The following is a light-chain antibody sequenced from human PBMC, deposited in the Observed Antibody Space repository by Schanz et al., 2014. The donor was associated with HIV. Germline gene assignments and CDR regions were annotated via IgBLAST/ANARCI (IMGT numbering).Light chain of an antibody. CDR3: QQYDRSSWT. CDR2: KAS. V-gene: IGKV1-8*01. Sequence: AIRMTQSPSSFSASTGDRVTITCRASQGISSYLAWYQQKPGKAPKLLIYKASNLESGVPSRFSGSGSGAEFILTISSLQPDDFATYYCQQYDRSSWTFGLGTKVETK. J-gene: IGKJ1*01. CDR1: QGISSY.